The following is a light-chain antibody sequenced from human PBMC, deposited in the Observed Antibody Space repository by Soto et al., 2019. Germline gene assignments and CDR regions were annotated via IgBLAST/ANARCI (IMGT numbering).Light chain of an antibody. Sequence: DIQMTQAPSSLSASVGDRVTITCRASQSISSYLNSYQQKPGKAPKVLIYAASSLQSGVPSRFSGSGSGTDFTLTISSLQPEDFATYYCQQSYSTPYTFGQGTPLAIK. CDR1: QSISSY. V-gene: IGKV1-39*01. CDR3: QQSYSTPYT. CDR2: AAS. J-gene: IGKJ2*01.